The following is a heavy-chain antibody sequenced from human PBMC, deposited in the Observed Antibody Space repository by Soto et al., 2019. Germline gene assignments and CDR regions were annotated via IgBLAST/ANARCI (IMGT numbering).Heavy chain of an antibody. CDR2: IYYSGST. J-gene: IGHJ3*02. CDR1: GGSISSYY. V-gene: IGHV4-59*01. D-gene: IGHD2-15*01. CDR3: AMGVVVAAGDAFDI. Sequence: SETLSLTCTVSGGSISSYYWSWIRQPPGKGLEWIGYIYYSGSTNYNPSLKSRVTISVDTSKNQFSLKLSSVTAADTAVYYCAMGVVVAAGDAFDIWGQGTMVTVSS.